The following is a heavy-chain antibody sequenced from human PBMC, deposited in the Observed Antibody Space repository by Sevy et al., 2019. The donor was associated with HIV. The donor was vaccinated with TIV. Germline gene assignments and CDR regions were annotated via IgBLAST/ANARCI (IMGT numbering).Heavy chain of an antibody. V-gene: IGHV3-30*18. CDR3: AKDFNYYGSGSYFDY. J-gene: IGHJ4*02. Sequence: GGSLRLSCEASGLTFSSYGMHWVRQAPGKGLEWVAVISYDGSNKYYADSVKGRFTISRDNSKNTLYLQMNSLRAEDTAGYYCAKDFNYYGSGSYFDYWGQGTLVTVSS. D-gene: IGHD3-10*01. CDR1: GLTFSSYG. CDR2: ISYDGSNK.